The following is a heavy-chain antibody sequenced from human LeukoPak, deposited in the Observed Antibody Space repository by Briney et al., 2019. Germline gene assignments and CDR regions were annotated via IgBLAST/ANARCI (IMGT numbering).Heavy chain of an antibody. CDR2: ISSSGSTI. CDR1: GFTFSSYE. D-gene: IGHD3-22*01. Sequence: GSLRLSCAASGFTFSSYEMNWVRQAPGKGLEWVSYISSSGSTIYYADSVKGRFTISRDNAKNSLYLQMNSLRAEDTAVYYCARGANIDYYDEDYFDYWGQGTLVTVSS. CDR3: ARGANIDYYDEDYFDY. J-gene: IGHJ4*02. V-gene: IGHV3-48*03.